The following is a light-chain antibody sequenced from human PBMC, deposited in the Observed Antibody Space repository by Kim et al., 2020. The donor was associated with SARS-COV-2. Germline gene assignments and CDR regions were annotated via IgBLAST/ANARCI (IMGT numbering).Light chain of an antibody. J-gene: IGKJ2*01. V-gene: IGKV1-5*01. Sequence: DLQMTQSPSTLSASVGDRVTITCRASQSVSTSLAWYQQKPGKAPRLLIFDASVLKSGVPSRFSDGASGTEFTLTISSVQPDDFATYYCQQYSSFLYTFGQGTKLEIK. CDR3: QQYSSFLYT. CDR2: DAS. CDR1: QSVSTS.